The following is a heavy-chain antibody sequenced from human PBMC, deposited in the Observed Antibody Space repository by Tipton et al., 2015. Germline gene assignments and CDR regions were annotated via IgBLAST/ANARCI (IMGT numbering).Heavy chain of an antibody. J-gene: IGHJ4*02. CDR1: GYIFTSFW. V-gene: IGHV5-51*01. CDR2: IYPGDSET. CDR3: VRRARRVGSHSYPYYFDY. Sequence: QSGAEVKKPGESLKISCKGSGYIFTSFWIGWVRQMPGKGLEWMGTIYPGDSETRYNPSFQGQVTISAEKSITTAYLQCRSLKASDTAMYYCVRRARRVGSHSYPYYFDYWGQGTLVPVSS. D-gene: IGHD1-26*01.